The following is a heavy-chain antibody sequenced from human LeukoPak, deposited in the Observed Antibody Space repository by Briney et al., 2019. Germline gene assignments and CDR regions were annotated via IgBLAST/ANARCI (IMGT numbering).Heavy chain of an antibody. CDR3: AKARTFYDFLTGYLDFDF. CDR2: ISGSGGST. CDR1: GFTFSSYA. V-gene: IGHV3-23*01. D-gene: IGHD3-9*01. J-gene: IGHJ4*02. Sequence: GGSLRLSCAASGFTFSSYAMSWVRQAPGKGLEWVSAISGSGGSTYYADSVKGRFTISRDNSKNTLYLQMNSLRAEDTAVYYCAKARTFYDFLTGYLDFDFWGQGTLVTVSS.